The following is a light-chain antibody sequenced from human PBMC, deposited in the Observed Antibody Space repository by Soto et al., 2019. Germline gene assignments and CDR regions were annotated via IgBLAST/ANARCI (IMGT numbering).Light chain of an antibody. CDR2: DAS. Sequence: DIQMTQSPSSLSASVGDRVTMTCQASHDISTYLNWYQQKSGEPPKLLIYDASNLETGVPSRFSGSGSGTDFTLTITSLQPEDIETYYCQQYSDLRVFTFGQGTKVEMK. V-gene: IGKV1-33*01. CDR1: HDISTY. CDR3: QQYSDLRVFT. J-gene: IGKJ2*01.